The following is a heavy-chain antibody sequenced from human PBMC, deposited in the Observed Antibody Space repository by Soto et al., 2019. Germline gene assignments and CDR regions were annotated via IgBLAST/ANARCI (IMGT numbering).Heavy chain of an antibody. CDR2: ISSSGSTI. J-gene: IGHJ4*02. CDR3: ASNLRFGVVIMRPEFDY. V-gene: IGHV3-11*01. Sequence: GGSLRLSCAASGFTFSDYYMSWIRQAPGKGLEWVSYISSSGSTIYYADSVKGRFTISRDNAKNSLYLQMNSLRAEDTAVYYCASNLRFGVVIMRPEFDYWGQGTLVTVSS. D-gene: IGHD3-3*01. CDR1: GFTFSDYY.